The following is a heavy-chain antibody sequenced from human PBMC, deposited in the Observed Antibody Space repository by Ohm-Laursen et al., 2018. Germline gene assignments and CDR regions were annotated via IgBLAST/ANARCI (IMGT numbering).Heavy chain of an antibody. V-gene: IGHV3-11*01. J-gene: IGHJ6*02. CDR2: ISSSGSTI. D-gene: IGHD6-6*01. Sequence: SLRLSCAASGFTFSDYYMSWIRQAPGKGLEWVSYISSSGSTIYYADSVKGRFTISRDNAKNSLYLQMNSLGAEDTAVYYCARARPPTYHYGMDVWGQGTTVTVSS. CDR1: GFTFSDYY. CDR3: ARARPPTYHYGMDV.